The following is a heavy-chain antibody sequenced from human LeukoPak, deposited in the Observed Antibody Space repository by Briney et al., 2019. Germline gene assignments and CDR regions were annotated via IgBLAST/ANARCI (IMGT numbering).Heavy chain of an antibody. Sequence: GGALRLFCGASCFTFSSCDVHWGRQAAGKGLQLGSAICSAGDTYYPGPVKGRFTISRENAKISLYLQMNSLRAVDTAVHYCARDHLGEGAFDIWGQGTMVTVSS. CDR2: ICSAGDT. J-gene: IGHJ3*02. V-gene: IGHV3-13*01. CDR3: ARDHLGEGAFDI. D-gene: IGHD4-17*01. CDR1: CFTFSSCD.